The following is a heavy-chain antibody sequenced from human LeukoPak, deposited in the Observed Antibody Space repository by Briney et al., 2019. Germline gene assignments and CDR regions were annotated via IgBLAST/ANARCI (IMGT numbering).Heavy chain of an antibody. Sequence: GGSLRLSCVASGFISTSYGMHWVRQAPGKGLQWVALISSNGNNERYADSVKGRFSISRDNSKNTMYLRMNSLRLEDTAVYYCARVSSGGTGGSCYKPNDNWGQGTLVTVSS. CDR1: GFISTSYG. V-gene: IGHV3-30*12. D-gene: IGHD2-15*01. CDR2: ISSNGNNE. CDR3: ARVSSGGTGGSCYKPNDN. J-gene: IGHJ4*02.